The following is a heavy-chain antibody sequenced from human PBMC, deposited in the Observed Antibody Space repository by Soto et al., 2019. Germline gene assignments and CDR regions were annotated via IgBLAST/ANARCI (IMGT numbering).Heavy chain of an antibody. D-gene: IGHD3-22*01. CDR1: GFSLSTNGVS. CDR2: IYWDGDE. Sequence: QITLKESGPTLVKPTQTLTLTCTFSGFSLSTNGVSVGWIRQPPGKALEWLALIYWDGDERYSPSLKSRLTITKDTSKNQVVLTMTNMDPVDTATYYCAKGYYDSSSYYYYFDYWGQGTLVTVSS. CDR3: AKGYYDSSSYYYYFDY. J-gene: IGHJ4*02. V-gene: IGHV2-5*02.